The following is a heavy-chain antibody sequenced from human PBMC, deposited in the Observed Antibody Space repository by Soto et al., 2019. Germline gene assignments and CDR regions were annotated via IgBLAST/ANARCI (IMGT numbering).Heavy chain of an antibody. V-gene: IGHV5-51*01. J-gene: IGHJ4*02. CDR2: IKPGGSEL. Sequence: EYLKISVTGAGSRLSGAWIRSVRQMPGKGLEWMGIIKPGGSELRYSPSFRGQVTISADAAVNTAYLQWNSLKASDTAMYYFARQINYICDFWGQGTLVTVSS. CDR1: GSRLSGAW. D-gene: IGHD4-4*01. CDR3: ARQINYICDF.